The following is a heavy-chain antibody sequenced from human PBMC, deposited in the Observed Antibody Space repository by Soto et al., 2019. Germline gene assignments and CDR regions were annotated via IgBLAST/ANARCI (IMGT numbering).Heavy chain of an antibody. V-gene: IGHV3-11*05. CDR2: ISSSSRST. D-gene: IGHD3-10*01. CDR3: ARVGHTLVRKYAEDSFDI. Sequence: QVQLVESGGGLVKPGGSLRLSCAASGFSFSDYYMSWIRQAPGKGPEWVSYISSSSRSTNYADSVRGRFNISRDNAKNSLYLQMSSLRAEDTAVYYCARVGHTLVRKYAEDSFDIWGQGTMVTVSS. CDR1: GFSFSDYY. J-gene: IGHJ3*02.